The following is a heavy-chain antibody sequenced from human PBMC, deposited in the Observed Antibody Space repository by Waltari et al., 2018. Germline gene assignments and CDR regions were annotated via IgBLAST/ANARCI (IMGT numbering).Heavy chain of an antibody. CDR3: AGAYGYYYYYMDV. J-gene: IGHJ6*03. CDR2: INDSGTT. V-gene: IGHV4-59*11. D-gene: IGHD3-16*01. Sequence: QVQLQQSGPGLVKPSETLSLTCIVSGGSLSSHYWTWIRQSPGKGLEWIGYINDSGTTDDNPSLKSRLSISLDTSKNQFSLKLTPVTAADTAVYYCAGAYGYYYYYMDVWGKGTTVTVSS. CDR1: GGSLSSHY.